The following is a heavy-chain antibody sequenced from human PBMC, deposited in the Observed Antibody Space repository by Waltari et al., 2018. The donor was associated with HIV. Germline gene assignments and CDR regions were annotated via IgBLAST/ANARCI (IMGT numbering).Heavy chain of an antibody. V-gene: IGHV4-59*01. D-gene: IGHD4-17*01. CDR1: GGSISSYY. CDR3: ARDDYGDVYFDY. CDR2: IYYSGST. J-gene: IGHJ4*02. Sequence: QVQLQESGPGLVKPSETLSLTCTVSGGSISSYYWSWIRQPPGKGLEWIGYIYYSGSTNYNPSLKSRVTISVDTSKNQFSLKLSSVTAADTAVYYCARDDYGDVYFDYWGQGTLVTVSS.